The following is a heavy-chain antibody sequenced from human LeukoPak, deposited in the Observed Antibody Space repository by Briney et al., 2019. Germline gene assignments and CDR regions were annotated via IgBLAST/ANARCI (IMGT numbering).Heavy chain of an antibody. CDR1: GFSLSTSGVG. V-gene: IGHV2-5*01. CDR2: IYWNDDK. CDR3: AHSSGYYGSGSYYNPVYYYYYYMDV. J-gene: IGHJ6*03. Sequence: SGPTLVNPTQTLTLTCTFSGFSLSTSGVGVGWIRQPPGKALEWLALIYWNDDKRYSPSLKSRLTITKDTSKNQVVLTMTNMDPVDTATYYCAHSSGYYGSGSYYNPVYYYYYYMDVWGKGTMVTISS. D-gene: IGHD3-10*01.